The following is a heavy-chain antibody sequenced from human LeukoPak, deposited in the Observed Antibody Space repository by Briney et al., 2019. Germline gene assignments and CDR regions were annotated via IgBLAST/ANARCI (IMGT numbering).Heavy chain of an antibody. CDR3: AKDGYNYDSSGHFDY. CDR1: GFTFSLFA. D-gene: IGHD3-22*01. CDR2: ISGSGGAT. J-gene: IGHJ4*02. V-gene: IGHV3-23*01. Sequence: GGSRRLSCAASGFTFSLFAMHWVRQAPGKGLEWVSAISGSGGATYHADADSVKGRFTISRDNSKNALYLQINNLRAEDTAVYYCAKDGYNYDSSGHFDYWGQGTLVTVSS.